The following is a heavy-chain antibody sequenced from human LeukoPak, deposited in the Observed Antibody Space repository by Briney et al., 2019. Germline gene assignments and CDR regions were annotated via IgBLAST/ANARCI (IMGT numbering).Heavy chain of an antibody. V-gene: IGHV3-30*04. CDR1: GFNFTSFA. J-gene: IGHJ4*02. Sequence: GGSLRLSCAASGFNFTSFAIHWVRQAPGKGLEWVAVMSNDGLNQYYADSVKGRFTLSRDNSKKTLYLQMNSLRNEDAALYYCARSFNGDLDYWGQGTLVTVSS. CDR3: ARSFNGDLDY. CDR2: MSNDGLNQ. D-gene: IGHD4-17*01.